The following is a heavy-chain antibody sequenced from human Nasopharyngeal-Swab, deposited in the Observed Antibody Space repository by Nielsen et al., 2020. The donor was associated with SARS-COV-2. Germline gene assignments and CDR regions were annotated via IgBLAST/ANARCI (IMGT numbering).Heavy chain of an antibody. CDR1: GFTFSSYA. J-gene: IGHJ4*02. V-gene: IGHV3-30*04. CDR2: ISYDGSNK. Sequence: LSLTCAASGFTFSSYAMHWVRQAPGKGLEWVAVISYDGSNKYYADSAKGRFTISRDNSKNTLYLQMNSLRAEDTAVYYCGRTAHWGQGTLVTVSS. CDR3: GRTAH.